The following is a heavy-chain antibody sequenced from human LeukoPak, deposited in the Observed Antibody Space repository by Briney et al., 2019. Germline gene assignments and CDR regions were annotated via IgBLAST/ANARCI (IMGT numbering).Heavy chain of an antibody. D-gene: IGHD4-11*01. Sequence: SVKVSCKASGGTFSSYAISWVRQAPGQGLEWMGGIIPIFGTANYAQKFQGRVTITADESTSTAYMELSSLRSEDTAVYYCASGALMTTVTTYDYWGQGTLVTVSS. CDR2: IIPIFGTA. CDR3: ASGALMTTVTTYDY. CDR1: GGTFSSYA. V-gene: IGHV1-69*13. J-gene: IGHJ4*02.